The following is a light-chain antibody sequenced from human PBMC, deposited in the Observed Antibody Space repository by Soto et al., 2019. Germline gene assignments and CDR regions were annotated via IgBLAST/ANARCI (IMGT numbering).Light chain of an antibody. CDR3: QQYNNWVT. Sequence: EIVMTQSPATLSVSPGERATLSCRASQSVKSDLAWYQQKPGQAPRLLIYGASSRATGIPARFSGSGSGTXXXXXXXXXQSEXXXXXXXQQYNNWVTFGGGAKVEIK. V-gene: IGKV3-15*01. CDR2: GAS. J-gene: IGKJ4*01. CDR1: QSVKSD.